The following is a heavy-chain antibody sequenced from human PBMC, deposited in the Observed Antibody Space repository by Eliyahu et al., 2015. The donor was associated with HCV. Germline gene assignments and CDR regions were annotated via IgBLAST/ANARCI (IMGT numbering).Heavy chain of an antibody. CDR2: ITAYNGKK. CDR3: GREHCTTTSCYVDY. V-gene: IGHV1-18*01. J-gene: IGHJ4*02. CDR1: GYSFSHYN. D-gene: IGHD2-2*01. Sequence: QVQLVQSGAEVKKPGASVRVSCXASGYSFSHYNINWMRQAPGQGLEWMGWITAYNGKKNYAQKFQGRVTVTTDTSTSSAYLELRGLRSDDTAVYYCGREHCTTTSCYVDYWAQGTLVTVSS.